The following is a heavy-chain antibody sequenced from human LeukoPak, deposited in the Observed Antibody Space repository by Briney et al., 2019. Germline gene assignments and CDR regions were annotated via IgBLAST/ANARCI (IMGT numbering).Heavy chain of an antibody. V-gene: IGHV1-69*04. Sequence: SVKVSCKASGGTFSSYTISWVRQAPGQGLEWMGRIIPILGIANYAQKFQGRVTITADKSTSTAYMQLSSLRSEDTAVYYCARDTGPSTFDYWGQGTLVTVSS. CDR2: IIPILGIA. CDR3: ARDTGPSTFDY. J-gene: IGHJ4*02. D-gene: IGHD1-14*01. CDR1: GGTFSSYT.